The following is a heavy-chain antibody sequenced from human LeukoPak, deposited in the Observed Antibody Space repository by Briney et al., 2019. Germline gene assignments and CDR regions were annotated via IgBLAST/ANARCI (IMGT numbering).Heavy chain of an antibody. J-gene: IGHJ4*02. CDR1: GFTFSSYA. CDR3: ARDEDSSGYFQ. D-gene: IGHD3-22*01. CDR2: ISSSSSYI. V-gene: IGHV3-21*01. Sequence: GGSLRLSCAASGFTFSSYAMSWVRQAPGKGLEWVSSISSSSSYIYYADSVKGRFTISRDNAKNSLYLQMNSLRAEDTAVYYCARDEDSSGYFQWGQGTLVTVSS.